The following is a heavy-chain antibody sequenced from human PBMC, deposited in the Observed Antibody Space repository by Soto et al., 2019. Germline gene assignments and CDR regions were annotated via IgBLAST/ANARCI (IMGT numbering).Heavy chain of an antibody. CDR2: IIPIFGTA. J-gene: IGHJ6*02. CDR1: GGTFSSYA. Sequence: SVKVSCKASGGTFSSYAISWVRQAPGQGLEWMGGIIPIFGTASYAQKFQGRVTITAYESTSTAYMELSSLRSEDTAVYYCASGRICCLMLSYPSNCMVVWCQGTSVTVSS. CDR3: ASGRICCLMLSYPSNCMVV. V-gene: IGHV1-69*13. D-gene: IGHD1-26*01.